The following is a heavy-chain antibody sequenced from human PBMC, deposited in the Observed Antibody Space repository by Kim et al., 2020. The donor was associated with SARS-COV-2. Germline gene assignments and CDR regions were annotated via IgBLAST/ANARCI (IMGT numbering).Heavy chain of an antibody. Sequence: GGSLRLSCSASGFSFNSYGMHWVRQAPGKGLEWVTVISYDGSHKYYADSVKGRFTISRDNSKNTLYLQMNSMRIEDTAVYYCAKSFNGSYFGYDYWGQGTLVTVSS. CDR1: GFSFNSYG. V-gene: IGHV3-30*18. CDR3: AKSFNGSYFGYDY. CDR2: ISYDGSHK. D-gene: IGHD1-26*01. J-gene: IGHJ4*02.